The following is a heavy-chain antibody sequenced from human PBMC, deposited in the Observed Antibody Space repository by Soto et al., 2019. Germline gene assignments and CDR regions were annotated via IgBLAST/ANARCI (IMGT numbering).Heavy chain of an antibody. CDR2: IYYGGGA. CDR3: TRDPTGYFKFDP. V-gene: IGHV4-31*03. J-gene: IGHJ5*02. CDR1: GGSISSGDYY. Sequence: QVQLQESGPGLVKTSQTLSLTCTVSGGSISSGDYYWSWIRQQPGKGLEWIGYIYYGGGAFYNPSLKSRATILVDTSKNQFSLKVTSVTAADTAVYYCTRDPTGYFKFDPWGQGTLVTVSS. D-gene: IGHD3-9*01.